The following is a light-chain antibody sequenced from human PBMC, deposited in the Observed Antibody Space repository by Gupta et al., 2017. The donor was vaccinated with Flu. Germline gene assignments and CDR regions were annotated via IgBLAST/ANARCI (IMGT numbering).Light chain of an antibody. CDR3: QLRDGSPDQRYVG. J-gene: IGLJ2*01. CDR2: DDA. CDR1: NIGVKA. V-gene: IGLV3-21*02. Sequence: SYVLTQPPSVSVAPGQTASLTCGGNNIGVKAVHWYQQRTGQAPVLVRYDDADRPSGIPERFSGANYGDTANLTSRGVEDGDEADYYCQLRDGSPDQRYVGFGGGTKLTVL.